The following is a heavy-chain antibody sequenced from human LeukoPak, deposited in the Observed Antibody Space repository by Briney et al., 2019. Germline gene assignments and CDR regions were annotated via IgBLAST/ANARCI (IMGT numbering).Heavy chain of an antibody. CDR2: INHSGST. V-gene: IGHV4-34*01. CDR3: ARGGRSDYVWGSYRGDDAFDL. D-gene: IGHD3-16*02. Sequence: SETLSLTCAVYGGSFSGYYWSWIRQPPGKGLEWIGEINHSGSTNYNPSLKRRVTISVDTSKNQFSLKLSSVTAADTAVYYCARGGRSDYVWGSYRGDDAFDLWGQGTMVTVSS. J-gene: IGHJ3*01. CDR1: GGSFSGYY.